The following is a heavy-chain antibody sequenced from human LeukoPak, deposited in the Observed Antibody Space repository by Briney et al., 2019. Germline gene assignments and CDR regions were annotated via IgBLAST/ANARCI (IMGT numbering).Heavy chain of an antibody. CDR1: GGSFSSYA. CDR2: IIPILGTA. Sequence: SVKVSCKASGGSFSSYAISWVRQAPGQGLEWMGGIIPILGTANYAQKFQGRVTITADESTSTAYMELSSLRSEDTAVYYCARVRDSSGLYYFDYWGQGTLVTVSS. J-gene: IGHJ4*02. CDR3: ARVRDSSGLYYFDY. D-gene: IGHD6-19*01. V-gene: IGHV1-69*13.